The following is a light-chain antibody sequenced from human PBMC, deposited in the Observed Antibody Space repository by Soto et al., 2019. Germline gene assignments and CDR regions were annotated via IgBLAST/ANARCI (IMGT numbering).Light chain of an antibody. V-gene: IGLV2-14*01. CDR3: SSYTSSSAIYV. J-gene: IGLJ1*01. CDR1: SSDVGGYNY. Sequence: QSALTQPASASGSPGQSITISCTGTSSDVGGYNYVSWYQQHPGKAPKLMIYEVSNRPSGISNRFSGSKSGNTASLTISGRQDEDEADDYCSSYTSSSAIYVFGTGTKLTVL. CDR2: EVS.